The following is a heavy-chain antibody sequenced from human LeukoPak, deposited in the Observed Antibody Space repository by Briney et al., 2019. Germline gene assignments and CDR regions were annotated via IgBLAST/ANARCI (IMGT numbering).Heavy chain of an antibody. D-gene: IGHD1-26*01. Sequence: SVKVSCKASGGTFSSYAISWVRQAPGQRREWMGRIIPILGIANYAQKFQRRVTITADKSTSTAYMELSSLRSEDTAVYYCARGLVGGENRDYWGQGTLVTVSS. CDR2: IIPILGIA. J-gene: IGHJ4*02. CDR3: ARGLVGGENRDY. V-gene: IGHV1-69*04. CDR1: GGTFSSYA.